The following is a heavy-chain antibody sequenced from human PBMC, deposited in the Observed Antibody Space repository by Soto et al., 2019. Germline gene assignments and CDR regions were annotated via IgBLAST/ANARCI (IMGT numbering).Heavy chain of an antibody. CDR2: IFSSGST. J-gene: IGHJ4*02. CDR3: AREGSYSAYNFAHGIQLWYFDF. V-gene: IGHV4-4*07. Sequence: SETLSLTCTVSGGSINTFYWSWVRQPAGKGLEWIGRIFSSGSTSFNPSLESRVAMSVDTSKNHFSLNLSSVTAADMAVYYCAREGSYSAYNFAHGIQLWYFDFWGPVALFTLSS. D-gene: IGHD5-12*01. CDR1: GGSINTFY.